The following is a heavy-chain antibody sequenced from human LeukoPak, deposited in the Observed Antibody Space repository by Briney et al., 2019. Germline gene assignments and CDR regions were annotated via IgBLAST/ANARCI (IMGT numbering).Heavy chain of an antibody. Sequence: GGSLRLSCAASGFTFSSYEMNWVRQAPGKGLDWVSYISSSGSTIYYADSVKGRFTISRDNAKNSLYLQTNSLRAEDTAVYYCARGTMARGVMFFDQWGQGTLVTVSS. D-gene: IGHD3-10*01. CDR1: GFTFSSYE. CDR2: ISSSGSTI. J-gene: IGHJ4*02. CDR3: ARGTMARGVMFFDQ. V-gene: IGHV3-48*03.